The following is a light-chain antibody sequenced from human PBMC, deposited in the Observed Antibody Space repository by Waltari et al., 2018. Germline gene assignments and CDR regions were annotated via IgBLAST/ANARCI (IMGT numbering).Light chain of an antibody. Sequence: QSVLTQPPSASGTPGPRVTISCSGSGSNLGSNYVFWYQHLPGTAPKLLIYRDNQRPSGVPDRFSGSKTGTSASLAISGLRSEDEADYYCAAWDDTLSDPWVFGGGTKLTVL. CDR3: AAWDDTLSDPWV. CDR1: GSNLGSNY. CDR2: RDN. J-gene: IGLJ3*02. V-gene: IGLV1-47*01.